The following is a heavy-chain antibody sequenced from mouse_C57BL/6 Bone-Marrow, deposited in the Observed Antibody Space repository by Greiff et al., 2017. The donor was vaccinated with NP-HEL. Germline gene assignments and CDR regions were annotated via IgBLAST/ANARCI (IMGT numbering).Heavy chain of an antibody. V-gene: IGHV5-4*01. CDR1: GFTFSSYA. CDR2: ISDGGSYT. Sequence: EVQLVESGGGLVKPGGSLKLSCAASGFTFSSYAMSWVRQTPEKRLEWVATISDGGSYTYYPDNVKGRFTISRDNAKNKLYLQMSHLKSEDTAMYYCATAQATWFAYWGQGTLVTVSA. D-gene: IGHD3-2*02. CDR3: ATAQATWFAY. J-gene: IGHJ3*01.